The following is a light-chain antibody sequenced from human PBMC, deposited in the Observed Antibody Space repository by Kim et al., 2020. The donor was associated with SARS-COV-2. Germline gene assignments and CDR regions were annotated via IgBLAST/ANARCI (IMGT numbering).Light chain of an antibody. CDR1: QSITTY. Sequence: ASVGDTGTITCRASQSITTYLNWYQQRPGKAPKLVIYAASSLHTGVPARFAGSGSETDFTLTISSLEPEDSATYYCQQSYNSPRTFGQGTKVDIK. V-gene: IGKV1-39*01. J-gene: IGKJ1*01. CDR2: AAS. CDR3: QQSYNSPRT.